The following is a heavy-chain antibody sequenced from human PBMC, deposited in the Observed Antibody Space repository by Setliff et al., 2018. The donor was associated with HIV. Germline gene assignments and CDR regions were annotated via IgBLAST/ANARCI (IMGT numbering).Heavy chain of an antibody. CDR1: GFTFSSYS. CDR3: SKGHPDGDPYYFDY. V-gene: IGHV3-21*04. D-gene: IGHD2-21*02. Sequence: PGGSLRLSCAASGFTFSSYSMNWVRQAPGKGLEWVSSISSSSSYIYYADSVKGRFTISRDNAKNSLYLQMNSLRTEDTALYYCSKGHPDGDPYYFDYWGQGTLVTVSS. CDR2: ISSSSSYI. J-gene: IGHJ4*02.